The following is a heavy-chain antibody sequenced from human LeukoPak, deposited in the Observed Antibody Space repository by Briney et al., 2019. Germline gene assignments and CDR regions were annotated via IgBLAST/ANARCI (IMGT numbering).Heavy chain of an antibody. Sequence: ASVKVSCKVSGYTLTELSIHWVRQAPGKGLEWMGGFDPEDGETIYAQKFQGRVTMTEDTSTDTAYMELSSLRSEDTAVYYCATDRHSSSWQKFDYWGQGTLVTVSS. CDR2: FDPEDGET. V-gene: IGHV1-24*01. CDR1: GYTLTELS. D-gene: IGHD6-13*01. J-gene: IGHJ4*02. CDR3: ATDRHSSSWQKFDY.